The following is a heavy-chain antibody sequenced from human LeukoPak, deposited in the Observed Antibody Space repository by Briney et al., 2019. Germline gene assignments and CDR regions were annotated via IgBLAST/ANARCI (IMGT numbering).Heavy chain of an antibody. D-gene: IGHD3-9*01. Sequence: GGSLRLSCAASGFTFSSYAMSWVRQAPGKGLEWVSAISGSGGSTYYADSVKGRFTISRDNSKHTLYLQMNSLRAEDTAVYYCAKGGRLDFHWLSDTFDYWGQGTLVTVSS. V-gene: IGHV3-23*01. CDR2: ISGSGGST. CDR1: GFTFSSYA. CDR3: AKGGRLDFHWLSDTFDY. J-gene: IGHJ4*02.